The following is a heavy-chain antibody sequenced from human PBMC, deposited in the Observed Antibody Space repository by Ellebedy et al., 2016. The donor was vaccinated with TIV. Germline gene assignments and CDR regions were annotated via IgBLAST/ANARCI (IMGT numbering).Heavy chain of an antibody. CDR2: IYYSGST. D-gene: IGHD3-10*01. V-gene: IGHV4-31*03. CDR1: GGSISSGGYY. CDR3: ATRGVRGAIDY. Sequence: SETLSLXXTVSGGSISSGGYYWSWIRQHPGKGLEWIGYIYYSGSTYYNPSLKSRVTISVDTSKNQFSLKLSSVTAADTAVYYCATRGVRGAIDYWGQGTLVTVSS. J-gene: IGHJ4*02.